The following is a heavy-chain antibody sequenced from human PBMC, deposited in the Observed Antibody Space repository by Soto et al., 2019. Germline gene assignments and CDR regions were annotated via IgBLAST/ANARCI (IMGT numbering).Heavy chain of an antibody. D-gene: IGHD4-17*01. CDR3: AREVIPLTTDWYFDL. Sequence: QLQLRESGPGLVKPSETLSLTCTVSGGSISGGVGGLYYWSWIRQPPGKGLEWIGYIYASGSTYYNPCLKSRGTISVDTSKNQFSLRLSSVTAADTAVYYCAREVIPLTTDWYFDLWGRGTLVTVSS. CDR1: GGSISGGVGGLYY. V-gene: IGHV4-30-4*01. J-gene: IGHJ2*01. CDR2: IYASGST.